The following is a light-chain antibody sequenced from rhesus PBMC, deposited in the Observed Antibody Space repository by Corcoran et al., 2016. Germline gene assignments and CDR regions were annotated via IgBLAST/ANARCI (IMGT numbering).Light chain of an antibody. J-gene: IGKJ2*01. CDR2: SAS. CDR1: ESVGSY. Sequence: IVMTQSPATLSLSPGETATLSCWASESVGSYLAWYPPKPGRAPNLLVHSASFRASGIPERFRGSGSRTEFTLTISSLEPEDVGVYHCQQYSDLYTFGQGTKVEIK. V-gene: IGKV3-40*03. CDR3: QQYSDLYT.